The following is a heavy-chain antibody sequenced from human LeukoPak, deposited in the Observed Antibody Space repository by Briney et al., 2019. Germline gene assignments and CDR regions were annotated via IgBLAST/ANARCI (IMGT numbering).Heavy chain of an antibody. J-gene: IGHJ5*02. CDR3: ARTTRANWS. V-gene: IGHV4-39*01. CDR1: GGSISSSSYY. CDR2: IYYSGST. Sequence: SETLSLTCTVSGGSISSSSYYWAWIRQPPGKGPEWIGSIYYSGSTYYNPSLKSRVTISGDTSKNQFSLKLSSVTAAETAIYYCARTTRANWSWGQGTPVTVSS. D-gene: IGHD1-1*01.